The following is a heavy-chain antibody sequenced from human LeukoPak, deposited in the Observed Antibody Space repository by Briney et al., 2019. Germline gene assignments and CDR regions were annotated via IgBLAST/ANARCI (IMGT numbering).Heavy chain of an antibody. CDR2: IFYSGST. Sequence: IFSSYGMSWVRQPPGKGLEWIGNIFYSGSTYYSPSLKSRVTISLDTSKNQFSLKLSSVTAADTAVYYCARGKNRAARHFDYWGQGTLVTVSS. CDR3: ARGKNRAARHFDY. V-gene: IGHV4-39*07. D-gene: IGHD6-6*01. CDR1: IFSSYG. J-gene: IGHJ4*02.